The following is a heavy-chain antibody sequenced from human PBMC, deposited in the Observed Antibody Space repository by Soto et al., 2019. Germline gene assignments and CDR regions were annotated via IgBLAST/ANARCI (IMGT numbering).Heavy chain of an antibody. CDR1: GFTFSSYG. CDR2: ISYDGSNK. D-gene: IGHD3-3*01. CDR3: AKDSHRVIDY. Sequence: GGSLRLSCAASGFTFSSYGMHWVRQAPGKGLEWVAVISYDGSNKYYADSVKGRFTISRDNSKNTLYLQMNSLRAEDTAVYYCAKDSHRVIDYWGQGTLVTVSS. V-gene: IGHV3-30*18. J-gene: IGHJ4*02.